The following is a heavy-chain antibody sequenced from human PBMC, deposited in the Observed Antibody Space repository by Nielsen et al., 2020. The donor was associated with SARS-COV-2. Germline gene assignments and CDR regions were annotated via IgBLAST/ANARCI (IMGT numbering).Heavy chain of an antibody. J-gene: IGHJ3*02. CDR1: GFTVSSNY. V-gene: IGHV3-66*01. D-gene: IGHD3-10*01. Sequence: GESLKISCAASGFTVSSNYMSWVRQAPGKGLEWVSVIYSGGSTYYADSVKGRFTISRDNSKNTLYLQMNSLRAEDTAVYYCAREVTATGAFDIWGQGTMVTVSS. CDR3: AREVTATGAFDI. CDR2: IYSGGST.